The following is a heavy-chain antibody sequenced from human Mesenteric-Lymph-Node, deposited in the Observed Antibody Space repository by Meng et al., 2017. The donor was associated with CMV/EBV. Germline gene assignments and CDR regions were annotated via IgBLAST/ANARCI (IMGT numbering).Heavy chain of an antibody. D-gene: IGHD4-11*01. CDR3: ARAPHYSNYYGMDV. CDR1: GFTFSTYE. J-gene: IGHJ6*02. CDR2: ISSGGTNI. Sequence: GESLKISCAASGFTFSTYEMNWVRRAPGKGLEWVSYISSGGTNIYYADSVKGRFTISRDNAKNSLYLQMNSLRAEDTAVYYCARAPHYSNYYGMDVWGQGTTVTVSS. V-gene: IGHV3-48*03.